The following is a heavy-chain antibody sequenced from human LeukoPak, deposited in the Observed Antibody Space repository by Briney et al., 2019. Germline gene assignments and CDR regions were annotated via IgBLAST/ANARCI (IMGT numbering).Heavy chain of an antibody. CDR1: GGSISSSSYY. Sequence: SETLSLTCTVSGGSISSSSYYWGWIRQPPGKGLEWIGSIYYSGSTYYNPSLKSRVTISVGTSKNQFSLKLSSVTAADTAVYYCARDGAVAGIGYMDVWGKGTTITVSS. D-gene: IGHD6-19*01. V-gene: IGHV4-39*02. CDR3: ARDGAVAGIGYMDV. CDR2: IYYSGST. J-gene: IGHJ6*03.